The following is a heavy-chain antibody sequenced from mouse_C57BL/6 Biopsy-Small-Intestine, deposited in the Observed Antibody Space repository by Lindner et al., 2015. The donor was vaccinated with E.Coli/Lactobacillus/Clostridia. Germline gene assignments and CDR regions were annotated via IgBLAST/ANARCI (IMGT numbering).Heavy chain of an antibody. Sequence: VQLQESGPELVKPGASVKMSCKASGYTFTDYNMHWVKQSHGKSLGWIGYINPNNGGTSYNQKFKGKATLTVNKSSSTAYMELRSLTSEDSAVYYCARYGYDPAWFAYWGQGTLVTVSA. CDR1: GYTFTDYN. D-gene: IGHD2-2*01. V-gene: IGHV1-22*01. J-gene: IGHJ3*01. CDR2: INPNNGGT. CDR3: ARYGYDPAWFAY.